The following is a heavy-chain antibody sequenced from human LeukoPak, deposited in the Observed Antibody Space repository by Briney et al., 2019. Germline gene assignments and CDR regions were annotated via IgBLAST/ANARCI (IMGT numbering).Heavy chain of an antibody. V-gene: IGHV3-23*01. CDR1: GFTFSSYA. Sequence: PGGSLRLSCGASGFTFSSYAMSWVRQAPGKGLEWVSAISGSGGSTYYAASVKGRFTISRDNSKNTLYLQMNSLRAEDTAVYYCAKAGCSSTSCYEDYWGQGTLVTVSS. D-gene: IGHD2-2*01. CDR2: ISGSGGST. J-gene: IGHJ4*02. CDR3: AKAGCSSTSCYEDY.